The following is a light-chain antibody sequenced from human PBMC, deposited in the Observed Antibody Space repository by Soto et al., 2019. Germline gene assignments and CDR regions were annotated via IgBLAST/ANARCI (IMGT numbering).Light chain of an antibody. CDR1: QRISTN. Sequence: EIVRTQSPGTLSVSPGERATLSCRAGQRISTNLAWYQHIPGQAPRLLIVSSSRRPTDVPARFSGSGSGTDFTLTISSLQSEDSAFYYCQQYNNLPPTFGQGTKVDIK. CDR2: SSS. J-gene: IGKJ1*01. CDR3: QQYNNLPPT. V-gene: IGKV3-15*01.